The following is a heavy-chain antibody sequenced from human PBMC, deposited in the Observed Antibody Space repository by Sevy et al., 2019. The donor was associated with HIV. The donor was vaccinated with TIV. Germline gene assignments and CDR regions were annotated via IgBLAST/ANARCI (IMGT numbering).Heavy chain of an antibody. V-gene: IGHV6-1*01. CDR1: GDSVSSNSAA. CDR3: ERDHNCGDYVFFDY. CDR2: TDYRSKWYN. J-gene: IGHJ4*02. Sequence: SQTLSLTCAISGDSVSSNSAAWNWIRQSPSRGLEWLGRTDYRSKWYNDYAGSVKSRITINPDTSKNQFSLQLNSVNPEDTAVYYCERDHNCGDYVFFDYWGQGTLVTVSS. D-gene: IGHD4-17*01.